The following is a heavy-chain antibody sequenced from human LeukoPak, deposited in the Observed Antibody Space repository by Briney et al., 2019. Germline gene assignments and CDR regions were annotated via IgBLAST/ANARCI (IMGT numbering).Heavy chain of an antibody. CDR3: ARGEYSSSPPYYYYYGMDV. CDR2: IYYSGST. J-gene: IGHJ6*02. CDR1: GGSISSYY. V-gene: IGHV4-59*01. Sequence: SETLSLTCTVSGGSISSYYWSWIRQPPGKGLEWIGYIYYSGSTNYNPSLKSRVTISVDTSKNRFSLKLSSVTAADTAVYYCARGEYSSSPPYYYYYGMDVWGQGTTVTVSS. D-gene: IGHD6-6*01.